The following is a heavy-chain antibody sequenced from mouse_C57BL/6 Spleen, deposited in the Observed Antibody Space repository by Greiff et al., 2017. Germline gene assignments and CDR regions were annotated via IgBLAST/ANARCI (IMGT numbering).Heavy chain of an antibody. CDR3: ARAQTGTVFDY. CDR1: GYTFTSYT. Sequence: VQLQESGAELARPGASVKMSCKASGYTFTSYTMHWVKQRPGQGLEWIGYINPSSGYTKYNQKFKDKATLTADKSSSTAYMQLSSLTSEDSAVYYCARAQTGTVFDYWGQGTTLTVSS. V-gene: IGHV1-4*01. CDR2: INPSSGYT. D-gene: IGHD4-1*01. J-gene: IGHJ2*01.